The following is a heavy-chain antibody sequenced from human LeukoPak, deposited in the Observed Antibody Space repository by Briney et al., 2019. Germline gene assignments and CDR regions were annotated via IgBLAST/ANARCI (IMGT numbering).Heavy chain of an antibody. CDR3: ARGTMDYDFWRGSYYFDY. CDR1: GFTFSSYS. V-gene: IGHV3-21*01. CDR2: ISSSSSYI. D-gene: IGHD3-3*01. Sequence: PGGSLRLSCAASGFTFSSYSMNWVRQAPGKGLEWVSSISSSSSYIYYADSVKGRFTISRDNAKNSLYLQMNSLRAEDTAVYYCARGTMDYDFWRGSYYFDYWGQGTLVTVSS. J-gene: IGHJ4*02.